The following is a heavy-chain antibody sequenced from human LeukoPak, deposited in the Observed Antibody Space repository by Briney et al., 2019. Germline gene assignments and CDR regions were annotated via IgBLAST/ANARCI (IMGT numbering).Heavy chain of an antibody. J-gene: IGHJ6*03. Sequence: SETLSLTCTVSGGSISSYYWCWIRQPPGKGLEWIGYIYTSGSTNYNPSLKSRVTISVDTSKNQFSLKLSSVTAADTAVYYCARLFSRGTYYYYYMDVWGKGTTVTVSS. V-gene: IGHV4-4*09. CDR1: GGSISSYY. CDR3: ARLFSRGTYYYYYMDV. CDR2: IYTSGST. D-gene: IGHD1-1*01.